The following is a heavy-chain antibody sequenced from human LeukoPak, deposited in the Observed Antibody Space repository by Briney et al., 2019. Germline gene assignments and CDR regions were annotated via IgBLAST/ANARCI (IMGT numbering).Heavy chain of an antibody. CDR3: AKGQGWYSSGWYFDS. D-gene: IGHD6-19*01. Sequence: GGSLRLSCAASGFTFDDYAMHWVRQAPGKGLEWVSGISWNSGSIGYADSVKGRFTISRDNAKNSLYLQMNSLRAEDTALYYCAKGQGWYSSGWYFDSWGQGTLVTVSS. CDR2: ISWNSGSI. CDR1: GFTFDDYA. V-gene: IGHV3-9*01. J-gene: IGHJ4*02.